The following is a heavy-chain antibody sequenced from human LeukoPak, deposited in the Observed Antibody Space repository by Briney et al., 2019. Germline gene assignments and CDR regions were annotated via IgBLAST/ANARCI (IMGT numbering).Heavy chain of an antibody. CDR2: ISESGGST. J-gene: IGHJ4*02. CDR1: GFTFSTSA. CDR3: AKGSF. D-gene: IGHD3-10*01. Sequence: PGGSLRLSCVVSGFTFSTSAMGWVRQAPGKGLEWVSGISESGGSTYYADSVKGRFTSSRDNSKNTLYLQMNNLRAEDTAAHYCAKGSFWGQGTLVTVSS. V-gene: IGHV3-23*01.